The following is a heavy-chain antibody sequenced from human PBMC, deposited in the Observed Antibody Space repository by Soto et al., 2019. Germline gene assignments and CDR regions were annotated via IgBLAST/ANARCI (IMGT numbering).Heavy chain of an antibody. J-gene: IGHJ6*02. CDR3: ARDRYRDYYDSSVPRNGMDV. D-gene: IGHD3-22*01. Sequence: ASVKVSCKASGYTFTSYYMHWVRQAPGQGLEWMGIINPSGGSTSYAQKFQGRVTMTRDTSTSTVYMELSSLRSEDTAVYYCARDRYRDYYDSSVPRNGMDVWGQGTTVTVSS. V-gene: IGHV1-46*01. CDR2: INPSGGST. CDR1: GYTFTSYY.